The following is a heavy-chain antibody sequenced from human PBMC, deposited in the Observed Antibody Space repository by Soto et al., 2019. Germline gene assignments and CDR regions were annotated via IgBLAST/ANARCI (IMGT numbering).Heavy chain of an antibody. CDR3: ARADCSGGSFYSCDS. J-gene: IGHJ5*01. CDR2: IHPNSGAT. V-gene: IGHV1-2*02. D-gene: IGHD2-15*01. Sequence: QVQLVQSGAEVKKPGASVRVSCTTSGYTFIGYYMHWVRQAPGQGLEWMGWIHPNSGATNFAQKFQGRVTMTRDTSINTAYMELSRLRSDDTAVYYCARADCSGGSFYSCDSWGQGTLVTVSS. CDR1: GYTFIGYY.